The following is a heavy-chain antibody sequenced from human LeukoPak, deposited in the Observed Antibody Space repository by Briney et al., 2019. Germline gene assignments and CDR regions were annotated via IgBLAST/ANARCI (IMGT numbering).Heavy chain of an antibody. V-gene: IGHV1-24*01. D-gene: IGHD6-13*01. Sequence: GASVKVSCKVSGYTLTELSMHWVRQAPGKGLEWMGGFDPEDGETIYAQKFQGRVTMTEDTSTDTAYMELSSLRSEDTAVYYCATVQRLRAYSSSWYDDYWGQGTLVTVSS. CDR3: ATVQRLRAYSSSWYDDY. J-gene: IGHJ4*02. CDR1: GYTLTELS. CDR2: FDPEDGET.